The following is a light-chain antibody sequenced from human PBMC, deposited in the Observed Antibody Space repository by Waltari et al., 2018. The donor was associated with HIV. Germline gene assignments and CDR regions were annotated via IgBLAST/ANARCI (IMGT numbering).Light chain of an antibody. CDR3: HVWNSTSDLGV. Sequence: SSVLTQPPSVSVAPGQTARIPCGGPNIGSKSVHWYQQRPGQAPVLVVYDDRVRPSGIPDRFSGSNSGNTATQTISRVEAGDEADYYCHVWNSTSDLGVFGGGTQLTVL. CDR1: NIGSKS. V-gene: IGLV3-21*02. CDR2: DDR. J-gene: IGLJ7*01.